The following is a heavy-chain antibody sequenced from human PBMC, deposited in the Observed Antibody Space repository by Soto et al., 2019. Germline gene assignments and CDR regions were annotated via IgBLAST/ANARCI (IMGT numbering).Heavy chain of an antibody. D-gene: IGHD6-13*01. CDR1: GYTFTSYA. CDR3: ARDRYSSSWENY. V-gene: IGHV1-8*02. Sequence: ASVKVSCKASGYTFTSYAMHWVRQAPGQRLEWMGWMNPNSGNTSYAQKFQGRVTMTRNTSISTVYMELSSLRSEDTAVYYCARDRYSSSWENYWGQGTLVTVSS. CDR2: MNPNSGNT. J-gene: IGHJ4*02.